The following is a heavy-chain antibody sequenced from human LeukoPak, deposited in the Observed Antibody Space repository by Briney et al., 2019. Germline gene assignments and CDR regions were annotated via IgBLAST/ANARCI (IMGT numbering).Heavy chain of an antibody. Sequence: SETLSLTCAVSGGAFSNYFWTWIRQPPGKGLEWIAEINDSGSTNSNSSLRSRVAISLDTSKNQFSLRLTSVTAADTAVYYGARGQYCSTTTCYSARRYFDFWGQGTLVTVSS. CDR3: ARGQYCSTTTCYSARRYFDF. CDR2: INDSGST. CDR1: GGAFSNYF. V-gene: IGHV4-34*01. D-gene: IGHD2-2*01. J-gene: IGHJ4*02.